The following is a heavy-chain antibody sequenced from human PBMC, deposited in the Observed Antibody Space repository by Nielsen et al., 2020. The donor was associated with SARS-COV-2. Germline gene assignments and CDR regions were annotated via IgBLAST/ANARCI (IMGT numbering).Heavy chain of an antibody. CDR1: GYTLTELS. Sequence: ASVKVSCKVSGYTLTELSMHWLRQAPAKALEWMGGFDTEDGETIYAQKFQGRVTMTEDTSTDTAYMELSSLRSEDTAVYYCATSTPLVRSAWFDPWGQGTLVTVSS. D-gene: IGHD3-3*01. V-gene: IGHV1-24*01. CDR2: FDTEDGET. CDR3: ATSTPLVRSAWFDP. J-gene: IGHJ5*02.